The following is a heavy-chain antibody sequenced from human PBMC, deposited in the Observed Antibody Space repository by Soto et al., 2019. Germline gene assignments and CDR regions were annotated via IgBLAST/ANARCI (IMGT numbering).Heavy chain of an antibody. CDR3: ARDLGIVVVPAAILEYYYYGMDV. Sequence: SQTLSLTCAISGDSVSSNSAAWNWIRQSPSRGLEWLGRTYYRSKWYNDYAVSVKSRITINPDTSKNQFSLQLNSVTPEDTAVYYCARDLGIVVVPAAILEYYYYGMDVWGQGTTVTVSS. CDR1: GDSVSSNSAA. V-gene: IGHV6-1*01. D-gene: IGHD2-2*02. CDR2: TYYRSKWYN. J-gene: IGHJ6*02.